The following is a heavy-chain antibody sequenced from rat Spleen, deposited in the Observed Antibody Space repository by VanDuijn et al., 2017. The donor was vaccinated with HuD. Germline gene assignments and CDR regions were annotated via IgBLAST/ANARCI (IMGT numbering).Heavy chain of an antibody. CDR1: GFSLIRYN. J-gene: IGHJ3*01. CDR3: TRAGLGGFAY. D-gene: IGHD1-7*01. CDR2: IWGDGST. V-gene: IGHV2-1*01. Sequence: QVQLKESGPGLVQPSQTLSLTCTVSGFSLIRYNVHWVRQPPGKGLEWMGGIWGDGSTNYNSALKSRLSISRDTSKSQVFVKMNSLQTEDTAIYYCTRAGLGGFAYWGQGTLVTVSS.